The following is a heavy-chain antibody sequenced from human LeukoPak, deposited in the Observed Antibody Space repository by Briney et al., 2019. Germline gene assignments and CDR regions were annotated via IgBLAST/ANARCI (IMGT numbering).Heavy chain of an antibody. V-gene: IGHV3-23*01. D-gene: IGHD3-3*02. Sequence: PGGSLRLSCAVSGFTFSGYAMSWVRQALGKGLEWVSSISGSGSNTYHTDPVKGRCTISRDNSKNTLYLEMNSLRVEDTAIYYCAKHGSPGPIFYNGMDVWGLGTTVTVSS. CDR2: ISGSGSNT. CDR1: GFTFSGYA. CDR3: AKHGSPGPIFYNGMDV. J-gene: IGHJ6*02.